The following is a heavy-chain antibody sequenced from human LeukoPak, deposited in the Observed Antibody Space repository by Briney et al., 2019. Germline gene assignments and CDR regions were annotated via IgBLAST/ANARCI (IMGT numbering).Heavy chain of an antibody. J-gene: IGHJ4*02. CDR2: IYTSGST. V-gene: IGHV4-4*07. D-gene: IGHD3-22*01. Sequence: PSETLSLTCTVSGGSISSYYWSWIRQPAGKGLEWIGRIYTSGSTNYNPSLKSRVTMSVDTSKNQFSLKLSSVTAADTAVYYCATSYYDSSGYYGEYYFDYWGQGTLVTVSS. CDR3: ATSYYDSSGYYGEYYFDY. CDR1: GGSISSYY.